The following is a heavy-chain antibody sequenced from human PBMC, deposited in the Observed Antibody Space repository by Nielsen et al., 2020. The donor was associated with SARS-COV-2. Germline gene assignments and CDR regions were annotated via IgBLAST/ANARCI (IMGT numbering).Heavy chain of an antibody. V-gene: IGHV1-69*04. D-gene: IGHD3-22*01. J-gene: IGHJ4*02. Sequence: SVKVSCKASGGTFSSYAISWVRQAPGQGLEWMGRIIPILGIANYAQKFQGRVTITADKSTSTAYMELSSLRSEDTAVYYCARVGGYDPMAPGEGYWGQGALVTVSS. CDR1: GGTFSSYA. CDR2: IIPILGIA. CDR3: ARVGGYDPMAPGEGY.